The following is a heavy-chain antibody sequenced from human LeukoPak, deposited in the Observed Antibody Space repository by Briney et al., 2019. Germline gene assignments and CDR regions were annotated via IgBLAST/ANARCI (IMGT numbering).Heavy chain of an antibody. V-gene: IGHV3-74*01. CDR1: GFTFSSYW. D-gene: IGHD5-18*01. CDR3: ARAGGGYSYGHQGY. J-gene: IGHJ4*02. CDR2: INSDRSST. Sequence: GGSLRLSCAASGFTFSSYWMHWVRQAPGKGLVWVSRINSDRSSTSYADSVKGRFTISRDNAKNTLYLQMNSLRAEDTAVYYCARAGGGYSYGHQGYWGQGTLVTVSS.